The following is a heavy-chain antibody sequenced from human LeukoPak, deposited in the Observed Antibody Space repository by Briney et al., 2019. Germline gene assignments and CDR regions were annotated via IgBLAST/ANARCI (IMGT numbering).Heavy chain of an antibody. Sequence: PGGSLRLSCAASGFTFSSYAMSWVRQAPGKGLEWVSVRDTGYITYYRDSVKGRFSVSRDNSKNTLFLQMNSMRGEDTAVYYCARGGDPGYFDYWGQGTLVTVSS. D-gene: IGHD3-10*01. CDR1: GFTFSSYA. J-gene: IGHJ4*02. CDR2: RDTGYIT. V-gene: IGHV3-66*01. CDR3: ARGGDPGYFDY.